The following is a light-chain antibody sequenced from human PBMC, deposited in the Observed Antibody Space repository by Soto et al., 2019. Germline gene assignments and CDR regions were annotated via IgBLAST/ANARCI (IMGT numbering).Light chain of an antibody. CDR3: QQYDSSPWT. Sequence: EIVLTQSPGTLSLSPGERATLSCRASQSVGSSYLAWYQQKPGQAPRLLIYGASSRATGIPDRFCGSGSGTDFTLTISRLEPEDFAVYYCQQYDSSPWTFGQGTKVEIK. V-gene: IGKV3-20*01. CDR1: QSVGSSY. CDR2: GAS. J-gene: IGKJ1*01.